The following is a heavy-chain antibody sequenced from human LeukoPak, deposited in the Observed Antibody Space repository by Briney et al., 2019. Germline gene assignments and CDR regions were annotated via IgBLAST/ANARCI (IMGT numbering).Heavy chain of an antibody. CDR2: IYVSGST. Sequence: SETLSLTCTVSGGSISIYSWTWIRQPAGKRLEWIGRIYVSGSTNYNPSLKSRVTISVDTSKNQFSLKLSSVTAADTAVYYCLGYCSSTSYYRRFGYWGQGTLVTVSS. CDR1: GGSISIYS. J-gene: IGHJ4*02. CDR3: LGYCSSTSYYRRFGY. V-gene: IGHV4-4*07. D-gene: IGHD2-2*02.